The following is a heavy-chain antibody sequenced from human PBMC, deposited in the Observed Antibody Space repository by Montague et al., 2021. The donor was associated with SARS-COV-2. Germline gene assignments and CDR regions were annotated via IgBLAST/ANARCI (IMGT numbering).Heavy chain of an antibody. J-gene: IGHJ2*01. Sequence: SLRLSCAASGFTFSSYSMNWVRQAPGKGLEWVSSISSSSSYIYYADSVKGRFTISRDNAKNSLYLQMNSLRAEDTAVYYCARDWASSSPTWIWYFDLWGRGTLVTVSS. D-gene: IGHD6-13*01. CDR2: ISSSSSYI. CDR1: GFTFSSYS. V-gene: IGHV3-21*01. CDR3: ARDWASSSPTWIWYFDL.